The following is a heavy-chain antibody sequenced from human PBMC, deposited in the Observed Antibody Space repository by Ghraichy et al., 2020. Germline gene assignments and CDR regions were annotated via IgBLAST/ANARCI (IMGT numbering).Heavy chain of an antibody. D-gene: IGHD6-13*01. CDR2: ISGSGGST. V-gene: IGHV3-23*01. Sequence: GGSLRLSCAASGFTFSSYAMSWVRQAPGKGLEWVSGISGSGGSTYYVDSVKGRFTISRDNSKNTLYLQMNSLRAEDTAVYYCAKGIAAGTSTIAYYYNGMDVWGKGTTVTVSS. J-gene: IGHJ6*04. CDR3: AKGIAAGTSTIAYYYNGMDV. CDR1: GFTFSSYA.